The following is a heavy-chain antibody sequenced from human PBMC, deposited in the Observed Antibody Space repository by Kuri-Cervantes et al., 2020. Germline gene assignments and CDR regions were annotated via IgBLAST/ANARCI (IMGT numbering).Heavy chain of an antibody. Sequence: ASVKVSCKTSGYTFTNSVISWVRQAPGQGLEWMGWVSAYSGNTNYAQKFQGRVTMTTDTSTSTAYLDLKSLRSEDTAVYYCARGGRRISGTTPFDSWGQGTLVTVSS. CDR1: GYTFTNSV. J-gene: IGHJ4*02. D-gene: IGHD1-7*01. CDR2: VSAYSGNT. V-gene: IGHV1-18*01. CDR3: ARGGRRISGTTPFDS.